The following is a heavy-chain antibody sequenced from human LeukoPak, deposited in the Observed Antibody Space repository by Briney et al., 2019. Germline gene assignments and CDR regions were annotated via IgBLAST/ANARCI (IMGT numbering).Heavy chain of an antibody. CDR1: GFTFSNYA. CDR3: AKDHFDDSGGYFFDY. V-gene: IGHV3-23*01. J-gene: IGHJ4*02. D-gene: IGHD3-22*01. Sequence: GGSLRLSCAASGFTFSNYAMSWVRQAPGKGLEWVSAISGSGGSTYYADSVKGRFTISRDNSKNTLYLQMNSLRAEDTAVYYCAKDHFDDSGGYFFDYWGQGTLVTVSS. CDR2: ISGSGGST.